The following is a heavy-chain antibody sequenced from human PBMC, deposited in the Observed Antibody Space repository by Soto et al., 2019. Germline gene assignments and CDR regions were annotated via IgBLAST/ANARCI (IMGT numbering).Heavy chain of an antibody. V-gene: IGHV5-51*01. CDR2: IYPGDSDT. D-gene: IGHD3-22*01. J-gene: IGHJ4*02. CDR1: GYSFTSYW. Sequence: GESLKISCKGSGYSFTSYWNGWVRQMPGKGLEWMGIIYPGDSDTRYSPSFQGQVTISADKSISTAYLQWSSLKASDTAMYYCARQEDYDSSGYYCAYWGQGTLVTVSS. CDR3: ARQEDYDSSGYYCAY.